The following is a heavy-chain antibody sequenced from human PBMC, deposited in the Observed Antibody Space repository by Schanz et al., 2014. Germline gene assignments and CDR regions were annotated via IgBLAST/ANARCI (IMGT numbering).Heavy chain of an antibody. CDR1: GFTFSSYA. D-gene: IGHD4-17*01. Sequence: EVQLLESGGGLVQPGGSLRLSCAASGFTFSSYAMSWVRQAPGKGLEWLSYIDGKSTTVYYADSVKGRFTVSRDNARNSLYLHMNTLGAEDTAVYYCARDGDRFYRNYDMDVWGKGTTVTVSS. J-gene: IGHJ6*03. V-gene: IGHV3-48*01. CDR3: ARDGDRFYRNYDMDV. CDR2: IDGKSTTV.